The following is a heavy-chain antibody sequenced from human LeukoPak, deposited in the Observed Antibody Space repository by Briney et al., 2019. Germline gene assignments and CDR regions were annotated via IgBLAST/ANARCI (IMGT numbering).Heavy chain of an antibody. V-gene: IGHV3-23*01. CDR2: ISVSGGST. CDR1: GFTFSSYA. CDR3: AKDAYGLGSSTSLN. Sequence: GGSLRLSWAAAGFTFSSYAMSWVRQAPGKGLEWVSAISVSGGSTYYADSVKGRFTISRDNSKNTLDRQMNSLRAEDTAVYYCAKDAYGLGSSTSLNWGQGTLVTVSS. D-gene: IGHD2-2*01. J-gene: IGHJ4*02.